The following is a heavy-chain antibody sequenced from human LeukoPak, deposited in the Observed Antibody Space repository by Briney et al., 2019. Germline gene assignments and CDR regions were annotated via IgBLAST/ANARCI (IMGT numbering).Heavy chain of an antibody. CDR2: ISSSSSYI. V-gene: IGHV3-21*01. J-gene: IGHJ6*03. CDR3: ARGGSGYAYYYYYMDV. CDR1: GFTFSSYS. Sequence: PGGSLRLSCAASGFTFSSYSMNWVRQAPGKGLEWVSSISSSSSYIYYADSVKGRFTISRDNVKNSLYLQMNSLRAEDTAVYYYARGGSGYAYYYYYMDVWGKGTTVTVSS. D-gene: IGHD5-12*01.